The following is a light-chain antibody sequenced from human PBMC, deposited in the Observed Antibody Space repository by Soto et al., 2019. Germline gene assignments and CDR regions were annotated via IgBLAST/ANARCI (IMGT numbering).Light chain of an antibody. Sequence: DIQMTQSPSTLSASVGDRVTITCRASQSISTWLAWYQQRPGSAPRLLIYDASRLESGVPSRFSGSGSGTEFTLTISSLQPEDFASYYCQQSYSTPAWTFGQGTKVDIK. CDR1: QSISTW. J-gene: IGKJ1*01. V-gene: IGKV1-5*01. CDR2: DAS. CDR3: QQSYSTPAWT.